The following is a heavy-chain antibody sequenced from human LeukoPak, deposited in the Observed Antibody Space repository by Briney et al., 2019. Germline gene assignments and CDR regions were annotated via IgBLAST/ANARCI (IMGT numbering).Heavy chain of an antibody. CDR1: GGSISSGGYS. CDR3: ARGTPPHYYGSGSYSSFDY. V-gene: IGHV4-30-2*01. J-gene: IGHJ4*02. D-gene: IGHD3-10*01. CDR2: IYHSGST. Sequence: SETLSLTCAVSGGSISSGGYSWSWIRQPPGKGLEWIGYIYHSGSTYYNPSLKSRVTISVDRSKNQFSLELSSVTAADTAVYYCARGTPPHYYGSGSYSSFDYWGQGTLVTVSS.